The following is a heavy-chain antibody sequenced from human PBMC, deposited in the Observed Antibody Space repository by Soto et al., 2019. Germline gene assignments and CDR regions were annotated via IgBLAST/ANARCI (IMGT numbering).Heavy chain of an antibody. J-gene: IGHJ4*02. CDR3: AKHFDINGYYSSY. D-gene: IGHD3-22*01. Sequence: GGSLRLSCAASGFTFSSYAMSWVRQAPGKGLEWVSIISGSGDYTYYADSVKGRFTISRDNSKKTLFLQMNSLRAEDTAVYYCAKHFDINGYYSSYWGQGTLVTVS. CDR2: ISGSGDYT. V-gene: IGHV3-23*01. CDR1: GFTFSSYA.